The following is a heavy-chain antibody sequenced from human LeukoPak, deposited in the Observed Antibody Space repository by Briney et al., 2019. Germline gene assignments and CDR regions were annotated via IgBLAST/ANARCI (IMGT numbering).Heavy chain of an antibody. J-gene: IGHJ5*02. Sequence: GGSLRLSCAASGFTFSSYSMNWVRQAPGKGLEWVSYISSTGSSIHYADSVKGRFTISRDNAKNSLYLQMNSLRAEDTAVYYCARHSLPAGSNWFDPWGQGTLVTVSS. CDR3: ARHSLPAGSNWFDP. CDR1: GFTFSSYS. CDR2: ISSTGSSI. V-gene: IGHV3-48*04.